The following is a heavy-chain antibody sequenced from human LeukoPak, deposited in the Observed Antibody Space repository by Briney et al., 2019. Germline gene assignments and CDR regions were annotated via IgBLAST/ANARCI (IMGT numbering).Heavy chain of an antibody. D-gene: IGHD1-26*01. Sequence: GASVKVSCKASGYTFTGYYMHWVRQAPGQGLEWMGWINPNSGGTNYAQKFQGRVTITRNTSISTAYMELSSLRSEDTAVYYCARGSDRVGAEFDYWGQGTLVTVSS. CDR1: GYTFTGYY. CDR2: INPNSGGT. V-gene: IGHV1-2*02. CDR3: ARGSDRVGAEFDY. J-gene: IGHJ4*02.